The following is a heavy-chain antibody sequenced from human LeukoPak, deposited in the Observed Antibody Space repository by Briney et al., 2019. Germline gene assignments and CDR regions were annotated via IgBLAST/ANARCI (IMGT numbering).Heavy chain of an antibody. D-gene: IGHD3-22*01. CDR1: GYSISSGYY. J-gene: IGHJ4*02. CDR3: ASLHYYDSSGYYFRY. V-gene: IGHV4-38-2*02. CDR2: IYHSGST. Sequence: SETLSLTCTVSGYSISSGYYWGWIRQPPGKGLEWIGSIYHSGSTYYNPSLKSRVTISVDTSKNQFSLKLSSVTAADTAVYYCASLHYYDSSGYYFRYWGQGTLVTVSS.